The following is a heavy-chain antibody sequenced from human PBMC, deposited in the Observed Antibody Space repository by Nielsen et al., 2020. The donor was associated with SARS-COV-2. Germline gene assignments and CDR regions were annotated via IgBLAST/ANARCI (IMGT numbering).Heavy chain of an antibody. CDR1: GFAFSSYS. V-gene: IGHV3-21*01. J-gene: IGHJ4*02. D-gene: IGHD3-9*01. CDR2: ISSRSSYI. Sequence: GESLKISCAASGFAFSSYSMNWVRQAPGKGLEWVSSISSRSSYIYYADSVKGRFTISRDNAKNSLYLQINSLRAEDMAVYYCSSVAYEILTGYYLYWGQGTLVTVSA. CDR3: SSVAYEILTGYYLY.